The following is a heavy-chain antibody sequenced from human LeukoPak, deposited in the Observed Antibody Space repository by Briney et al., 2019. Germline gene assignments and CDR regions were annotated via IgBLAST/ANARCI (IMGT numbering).Heavy chain of an antibody. J-gene: IGHJ6*03. CDR3: AKNGDRGAYCTGGTCYPYFYYYMDV. D-gene: IGHD2-15*01. V-gene: IGHV3-48*03. CDR2: IIISGSTI. CDR1: GFTFSSYE. Sequence: PGGSLRLSCAASGFTFSSYEMNWVRQAPGKGLEWVSYIIISGSTIYYADSVKGPFTTSRDNSKNTLYLQMSSLRAEDTAIYYCAKNGDRGAYCTGGTCYPYFYYYMDVWGKGTTVTI.